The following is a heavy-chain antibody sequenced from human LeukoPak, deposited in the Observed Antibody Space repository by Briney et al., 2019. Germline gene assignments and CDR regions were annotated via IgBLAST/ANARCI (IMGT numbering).Heavy chain of an antibody. D-gene: IGHD2-2*01. CDR3: ARAYPSSSTD. Sequence: SETLSLTCTVSGGSISSGGFYWSWLRQDPGKGLEWIGFISYTGSTHYNPSLKSRVTISQDTSQNQFSLRLSSVTAADTAVYYCARAYPSSSTDWGQGMLVTVSS. V-gene: IGHV4-31*03. CDR2: ISYTGST. J-gene: IGHJ4*02. CDR1: GGSISSGGFY.